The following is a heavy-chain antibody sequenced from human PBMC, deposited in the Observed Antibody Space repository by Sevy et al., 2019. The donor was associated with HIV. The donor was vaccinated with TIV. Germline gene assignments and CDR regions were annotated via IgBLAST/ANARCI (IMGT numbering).Heavy chain of an antibody. J-gene: IGHJ6*02. D-gene: IGHD2-2*01. CDR3: ARDCSSTSCLWGLDV. V-gene: IGHV3-7*03. Sequence: GGSLRLSCAASGFTFSTYWMSWVRQAPGKGLEWVANINKDGSEKYYVDSVKGRLTISTDNAKSSLYLQMKSLRAEATAVYYCARDCSSTSCLWGLDVWGQGTTVTVSS. CDR2: INKDGSEK. CDR1: GFTFSTYW.